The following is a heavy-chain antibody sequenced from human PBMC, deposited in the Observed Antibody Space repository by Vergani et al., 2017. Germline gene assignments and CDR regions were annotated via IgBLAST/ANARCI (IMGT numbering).Heavy chain of an antibody. CDR3: ARHTAYTDS. V-gene: IGHV5-51*01. CDR1: EYSFGNYW. D-gene: IGHD3-16*01. CDR2: IYLADSDT. Sequence: EVELVQSGPELRKPGESLKISCKGSEYSFGNYWIGWVRQMPGKGLEWMGIIYLADSDTRYSPSFQGQVTISADKSISTAFLQWDSLKASHTALYYCARHTAYTDSGGKGTLVTVSS. J-gene: IGHJ4*02.